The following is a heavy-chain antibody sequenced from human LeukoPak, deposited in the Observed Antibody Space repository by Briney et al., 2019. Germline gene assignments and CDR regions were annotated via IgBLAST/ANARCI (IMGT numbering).Heavy chain of an antibody. D-gene: IGHD3-10*01. CDR2: IYYSGST. V-gene: IGHV4-59*12. Sequence: SETLSLTCTVSGGSIKNYYWTWIRQPPGKGLEWIGYIYYSGSTSSNPSLKSRVTISVDTSKNQFSLRLKYVTAADTAVYYCARDVPRGTGYMDVWGKGTTVTVSS. J-gene: IGHJ6*03. CDR1: GGSIKNYY. CDR3: ARDVPRGTGYMDV.